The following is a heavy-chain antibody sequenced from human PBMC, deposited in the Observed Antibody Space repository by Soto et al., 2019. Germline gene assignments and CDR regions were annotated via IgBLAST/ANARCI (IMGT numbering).Heavy chain of an antibody. V-gene: IGHV1-3*01. CDR3: AWGDRFWTGLGH. D-gene: IGHD3-16*01. J-gene: IGHJ4*02. Sequence: ASVKVSCKASGYTSTNNAIHWVRQAPGQRLEWMGWIIAGNGNTRYSQKFQGRVTITRDTSASTAYMELSSLRPKDTAVYFCAWGDRFWTGLGHWGQGTLVTVSS. CDR1: GYTSTNNA. CDR2: IIAGNGNT.